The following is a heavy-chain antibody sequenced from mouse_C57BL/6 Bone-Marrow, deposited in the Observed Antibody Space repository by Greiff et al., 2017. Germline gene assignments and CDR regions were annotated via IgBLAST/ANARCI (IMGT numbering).Heavy chain of an antibody. CDR1: GFTFSSYA. D-gene: IGHD2-14*01. CDR2: ISDGGSYT. J-gene: IGHJ3*01. CDR3: ARAPYEVAY. Sequence: EVKLMESGGGLVKPGGSLKLSCAASGFTFSSYAMSWVRQTPEKRLEWVATISDGGSYTYYPDNVKGRFTISRDNAKNSLYLQMSHLKSEDTAMYYCARAPYEVAYWGQGTLVTVSA. V-gene: IGHV5-4*03.